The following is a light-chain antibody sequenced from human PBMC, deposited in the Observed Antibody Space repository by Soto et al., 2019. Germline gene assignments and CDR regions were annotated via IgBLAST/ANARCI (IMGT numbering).Light chain of an antibody. CDR3: QQYVTYSRT. Sequence: DIQMTQSPSTLSASLGDRVTISCRASQSISVWLAWYQQKPGKAPKLLIYKASSLQSGVPSRFSGSGSETEFTLTISSLQPDDFATYYCQQYVTYSRTFGQGTHVEIK. CDR1: QSISVW. V-gene: IGKV1-5*03. CDR2: KAS. J-gene: IGKJ1*01.